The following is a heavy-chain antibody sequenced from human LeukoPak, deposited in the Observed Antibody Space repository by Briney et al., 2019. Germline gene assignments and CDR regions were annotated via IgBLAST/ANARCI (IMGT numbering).Heavy chain of an antibody. CDR1: GYSFTSYW. D-gene: IGHD3-10*01. Sequence: GESLQISCKGSGYSFTSYWIGWVRQMPGKGLEWMGIIYPGDSDTRYSPSFQGQVTISADKSISTAYLQWSSLKASDTAMYYCARITWFGELRDAFDIWGQGTMVTVSS. V-gene: IGHV5-51*01. J-gene: IGHJ3*02. CDR3: ARITWFGELRDAFDI. CDR2: IYPGDSDT.